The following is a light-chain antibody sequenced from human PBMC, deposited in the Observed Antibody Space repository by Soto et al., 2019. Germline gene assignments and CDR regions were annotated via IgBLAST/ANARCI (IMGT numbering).Light chain of an antibody. V-gene: IGLV2-14*03. CDR2: DVS. CDR1: SSDVGGYNY. CDR3: SSYTSSSTRV. Sequence: SALTQPASVSGSPGQSITISCTGTSSDVGGYNYVSWYQQHPGKAPKLMIYDVSHRPSGISNRFSGSKSGNTASLTISGLQAEDEADYYCSSYTSSSTRVFGTGTKVTVL. J-gene: IGLJ1*01.